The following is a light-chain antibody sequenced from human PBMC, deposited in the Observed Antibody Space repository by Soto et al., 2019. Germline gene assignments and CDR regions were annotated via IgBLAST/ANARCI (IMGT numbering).Light chain of an antibody. Sequence: ETVLTQSPDTLSLSPGERATLSCRASQSVTSDYLAWYQQKAGPAPRLLIYGASSRATGIPDRYCGSGSGTDFRLTISRLGPEDSAFYYCQQYGSAATFGGGTKVE. J-gene: IGKJ4*01. V-gene: IGKV3-20*01. CDR2: GAS. CDR3: QQYGSAAT. CDR1: QSVTSDY.